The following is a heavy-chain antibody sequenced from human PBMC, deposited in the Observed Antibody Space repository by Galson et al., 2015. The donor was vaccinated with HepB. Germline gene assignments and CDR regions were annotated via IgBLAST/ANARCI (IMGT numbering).Heavy chain of an antibody. CDR2: TYYRSKWYN. CDR1: GDSVSSNSAA. J-gene: IGHJ4*02. Sequence: CAISGDSVSSNSAAWNWIRQSPSRGLEWLGRTYYRSKWYNDYAVSVKSRITINPDTSKNQFSLQLNSVTPEDTAVYYCARDLALGDCGGDCYIPFDYWGQGTLVTVSS. V-gene: IGHV6-1*01. CDR3: ARDLALGDCGGDCYIPFDY. D-gene: IGHD2-21*02.